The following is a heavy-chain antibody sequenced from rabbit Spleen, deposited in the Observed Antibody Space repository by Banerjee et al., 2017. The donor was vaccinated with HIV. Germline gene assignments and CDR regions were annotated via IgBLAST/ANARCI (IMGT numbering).Heavy chain of an antibody. CDR3: ARDLVGVIGWNFYL. D-gene: IGHD1-1*01. CDR2: IDTGFGDTA. V-gene: IGHV1S45*01. CDR1: GFSFSGSYY. J-gene: IGHJ4*01. Sequence: QEQLEESGGGLVQPEGSLTLACTASGFSFSGSYYMCWVRQAPGKGLEWIACIDTGFGDTAYYASWAKGRFTISRTSSTTVTLRMTSLTAADRAAYFCARDLVGVIGWNFYLWGPGTLVTVS.